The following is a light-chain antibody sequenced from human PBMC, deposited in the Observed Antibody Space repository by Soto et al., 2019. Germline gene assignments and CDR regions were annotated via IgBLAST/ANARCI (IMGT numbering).Light chain of an antibody. Sequence: AAGDSITITCRSSQSISSYLNWYQQKPGKAPRLLIYAASSLQRGVPSRFSGSGSGTNFTLTIRSLQPDDFATYFCQQSYKTPYPFGQGTKLEIK. CDR3: QQSYKTPYP. CDR1: QSISSY. J-gene: IGKJ2*01. V-gene: IGKV1-39*01. CDR2: AAS.